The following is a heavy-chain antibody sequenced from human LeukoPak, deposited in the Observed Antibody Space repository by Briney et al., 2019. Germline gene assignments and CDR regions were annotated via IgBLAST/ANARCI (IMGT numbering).Heavy chain of an antibody. CDR2: TRFDDSIK. CDR1: GFSFSSTG. CDR3: ARDPYSGNYGGYCYYYMDV. D-gene: IGHD1-26*01. Sequence: GGSLRLSCAASGFSFSSTGMHWVRQAPGKGPEWVSCTRFDDSIKTYADSVKGRFTISRDNSKNKLYLQMDSLRSNDAAVYYCARDPYSGNYGGYCYYYMDVWGKGTTVTISS. V-gene: IGHV3-30*02. J-gene: IGHJ6*03.